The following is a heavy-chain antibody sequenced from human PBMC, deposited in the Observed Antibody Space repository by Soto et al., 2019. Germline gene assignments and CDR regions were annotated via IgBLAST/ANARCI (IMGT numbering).Heavy chain of an antibody. D-gene: IGHD3-22*01. Sequence: QVQLVPSGAEVKKPGASVKVSCKASGYTFTSYAMHWVRQAPGQRLEWMGWINAGNGNTKYSQKFQGRVTITRDTSASTAYMELSSLRSEYTAVYYCPRSSGYYYFDYWGQRTLVTVSS. J-gene: IGHJ4*02. V-gene: IGHV1-3*01. CDR2: INAGNGNT. CDR3: PRSSGYYYFDY. CDR1: GYTFTSYA.